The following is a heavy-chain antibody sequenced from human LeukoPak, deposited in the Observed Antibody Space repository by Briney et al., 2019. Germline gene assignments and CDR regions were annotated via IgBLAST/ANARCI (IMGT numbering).Heavy chain of an antibody. CDR1: GFTFNHYA. CDR3: ARDHGSQDSGAWYVFDY. CDR2: INHHGHT. Sequence: PGASLRLSCAASGFTFNHYAKSWVRQAPRPGLEWVSGINHHGHTFYADSVKVRFTISRDNSKTTVFLKMNSLRADDTAEYFCARDHGSQDSGAWYVFDYWGRGTLVTVSS. V-gene: IGHV3-23*01. J-gene: IGHJ4*02. D-gene: IGHD6-19*01.